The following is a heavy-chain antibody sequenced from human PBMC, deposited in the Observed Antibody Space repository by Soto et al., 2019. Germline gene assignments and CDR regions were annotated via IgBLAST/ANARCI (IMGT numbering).Heavy chain of an antibody. D-gene: IGHD4-17*01. CDR1: GFTFSSYV. CDR2: ISSNGVNT. CDR3: ARVGGFTDYVHDALES. V-gene: IGHV3-64*07. Sequence: EVQLVESGGGLVQPGGSLRLSCAASGFTFSSYVMHWVRQAPGKGLEYVSAISSNGVNTYYADSVKGRFTISRDNSKNTLSLQMGSLRPEDMAVYYCARVGGFTDYVHDALESWGQGTMVTVSS. J-gene: IGHJ3*01.